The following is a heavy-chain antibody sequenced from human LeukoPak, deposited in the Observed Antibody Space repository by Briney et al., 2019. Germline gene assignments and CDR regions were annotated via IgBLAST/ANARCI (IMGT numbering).Heavy chain of an antibody. Sequence: SPTLSLTFAISGDSVSSNSATWNWIRRSPSRGLEWLGRTYYRSKWYNDYAVSVKSRITINPDTSKNQVSLQLKSVTPEDTAVYYCATGWWGGFDYWGQGTLVTVSS. CDR2: TYYRSKWYN. CDR1: GDSVSSNSAT. CDR3: ATGWWGGFDY. J-gene: IGHJ4*02. V-gene: IGHV6-1*01. D-gene: IGHD6-19*01.